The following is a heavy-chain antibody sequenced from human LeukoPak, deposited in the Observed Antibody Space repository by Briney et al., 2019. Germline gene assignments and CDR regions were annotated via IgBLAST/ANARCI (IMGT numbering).Heavy chain of an antibody. CDR2: IWFDGSNI. J-gene: IGHJ6*04. Sequence: GGSLRLSCAASGFTFSSYGMHWVRQTPGKGLEWVAVIWFDGSNIYYADSVKGRFIITRDNSRNTLYLQMDSLRAEDTAVYCCARQRRWLVGRASYYYGMDVWGKGTTVTVSS. CDR1: GFTFSSYG. V-gene: IGHV3-33*01. D-gene: IGHD6-19*01. CDR3: ARQRRWLVGRASYYYGMDV.